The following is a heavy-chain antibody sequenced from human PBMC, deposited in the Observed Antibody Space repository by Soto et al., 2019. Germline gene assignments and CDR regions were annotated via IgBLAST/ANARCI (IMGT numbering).Heavy chain of an antibody. CDR2: VGGSGDST. V-gene: IGHV3-23*01. J-gene: IGHJ4*02. CDR1: GFTFSNYS. Sequence: PGGSLRLSCAASGFTFSNYSMSWVRQAPGKGLEWVSGVGGSGDSTYYADSVKGRFTISRDNSKDTLYLQMNSLRAEDTAVYYCARFRAVAGNFDYWGQGTLVTVSS. D-gene: IGHD6-19*01. CDR3: ARFRAVAGNFDY.